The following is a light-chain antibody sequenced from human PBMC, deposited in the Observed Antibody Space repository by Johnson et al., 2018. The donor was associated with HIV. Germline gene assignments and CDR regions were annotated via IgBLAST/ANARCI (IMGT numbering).Light chain of an antibody. CDR3: ETWDSSLSGV. J-gene: IGLJ1*01. V-gene: IGLV1-51*02. CDR2: ENN. Sequence: QSVLTQPPSVSAAPGQKVTISCSGSSSNIGNNYVSWYQQLPGTAPKLLIYENNKRPSGIPDRFSGSKSGTSATLGITGLQTGDEADYYCETWDSSLSGVFGTGTKVTGL. CDR1: SSNIGNNY.